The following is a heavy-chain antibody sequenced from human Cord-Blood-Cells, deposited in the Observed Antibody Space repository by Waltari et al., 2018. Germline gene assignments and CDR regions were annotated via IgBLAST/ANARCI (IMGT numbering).Heavy chain of an antibody. CDR1: GFVFSNAW. CDR2: IKSKTDGGTT. D-gene: IGHD2-15*01. Sequence: EVQLVESGGGLVKPGGSLRLSCLASGFVFSNAWLSWVRQAPGKGLEWVGRIKSKTDGGTTDYAAPVKGRFTISRDDSKNTLYLQMNSLKTEDTAVYYCTTDVVDCSGGSCYYFDYWGQGTLVTVSS. J-gene: IGHJ4*02. CDR3: TTDVVDCSGGSCYYFDY. V-gene: IGHV3-15*01.